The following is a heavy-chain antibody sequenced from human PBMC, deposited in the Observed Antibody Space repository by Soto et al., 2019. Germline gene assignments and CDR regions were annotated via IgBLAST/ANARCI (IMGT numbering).Heavy chain of an antibody. CDR1: GGIFSSYN. V-gene: IGHV1-69*02. Sequence: QVQLVQSGAEVKKPGSSVKVSCKASGGIFSSYNISWVRQAPGQGLEWMGRIIPMLDIENYAQKFQGRVTLTADTSTSIAYMELSSLRSEDTAVYYCSTTNNCGQGTLVTVSS. CDR3: STTNN. CDR2: IIPMLDIE. J-gene: IGHJ4*02. D-gene: IGHD1-1*01.